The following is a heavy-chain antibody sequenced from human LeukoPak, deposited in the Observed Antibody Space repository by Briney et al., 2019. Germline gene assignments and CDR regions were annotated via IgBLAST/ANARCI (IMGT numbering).Heavy chain of an antibody. D-gene: IGHD3-22*01. CDR3: AGSSGYYYDYFDY. Sequence: GGSLRLSCAASGFTFDDYAMHWVRQAPGKGLEWVSGISWNSGSIGYADSVKGRFTISRDNAKNTLYLQMNSLRAEDTAVYYCAGSSGYYYDYFDYWGQGTLVTVSS. CDR1: GFTFDDYA. V-gene: IGHV3-9*01. J-gene: IGHJ4*02. CDR2: ISWNSGSI.